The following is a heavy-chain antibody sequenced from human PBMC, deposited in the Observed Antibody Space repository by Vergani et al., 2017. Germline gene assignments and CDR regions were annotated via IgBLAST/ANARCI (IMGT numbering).Heavy chain of an antibody. V-gene: IGHV3-30-3*01. CDR2: ISYDGSNK. D-gene: IGHD6-13*01. Sequence: QVQLVESGGGVVQPGRSLRLSCAASGFTFSSYAMQWVRQAPGKGLEWVAVISYDGSNKYYADSVKGRFTISRDNSKNTLYLQMNSLRAEDTAVYYCARDRGGSSWYRTYYYYGMDVWGQGTTVTGSS. CDR3: ARDRGGSSWYRTYYYYGMDV. J-gene: IGHJ6*02. CDR1: GFTFSSYA.